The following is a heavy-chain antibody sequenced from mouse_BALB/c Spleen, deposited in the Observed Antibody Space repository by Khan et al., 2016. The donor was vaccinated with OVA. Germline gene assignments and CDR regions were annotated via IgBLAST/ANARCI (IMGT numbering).Heavy chain of an antibody. J-gene: IGHJ2*01. CDR3: TEYRAYYGSTPCFDY. CDR2: ISSGGSYT. D-gene: IGHD1-1*01. Sequence: EVQLVESGGGLVRPGGSLKLSCAASGFSFSSYSMSWVRQTPEKGLEWVGTISSGGSYTYYPARVKGRFTISRDTAKNTQHLQVNSLRSEDTAKDYCTEYRAYYGSTPCFDYWGQGTTLTVSS. V-gene: IGHV5-6-4*01. CDR1: GFSFSSYS.